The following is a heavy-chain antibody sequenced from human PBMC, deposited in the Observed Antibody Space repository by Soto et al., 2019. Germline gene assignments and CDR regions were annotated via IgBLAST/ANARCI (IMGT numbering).Heavy chain of an antibody. CDR1: GYSFTSNA. Sequence: PGESLKISCKGSGYSFTSNAIGWVRQMPGKGLEWIGLIYPGDSNIRYSPSFEGQVTISADKSISTAYLQWNNLKASDTAMYYCARSQALDSWGQGTLVTVSS. CDR3: ARSQALDS. CDR2: IYPGDSNI. V-gene: IGHV5-51*01. J-gene: IGHJ4*02.